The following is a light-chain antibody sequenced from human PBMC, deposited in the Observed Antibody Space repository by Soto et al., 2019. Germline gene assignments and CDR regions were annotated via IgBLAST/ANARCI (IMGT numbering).Light chain of an antibody. CDR1: QSVNNNY. J-gene: IGKJ2*01. V-gene: IGKV3-20*01. Sequence: EIVLTQSPGLLSLSPGERATLSCRASQSVNNNYLAWYQQRPGQSPRLLIYAASNRATGIPDRFSGSGSGTDFTLTISRLEPEDFATYYCQQSYIMSEGYTFGQGTKLEIK. CDR2: AAS. CDR3: QQSYIMSEGYT.